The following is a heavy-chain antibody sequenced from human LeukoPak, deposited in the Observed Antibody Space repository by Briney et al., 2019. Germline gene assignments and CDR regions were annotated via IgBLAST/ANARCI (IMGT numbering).Heavy chain of an antibody. V-gene: IGHV3-7*03. Sequence: GGSLRLSCAASGFTFSSYWMSWVRQAPGKGLEWVANIKQDGSEKYYVDSVKGRFTISRDNAKNSLYLQMNSLRAEDTAVYYCARISSLRHYDILTCNIIGYYGMDVWGKGTTVTVSS. CDR2: IKQDGSEK. CDR1: GFTFSSYW. J-gene: IGHJ6*04. CDR3: ARISSLRHYDILTCNIIGYYGMDV. D-gene: IGHD3-9*01.